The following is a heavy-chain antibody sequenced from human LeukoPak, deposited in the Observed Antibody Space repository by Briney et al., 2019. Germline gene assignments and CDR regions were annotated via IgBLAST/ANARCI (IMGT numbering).Heavy chain of an antibody. V-gene: IGHV1-46*01. CDR3: VRNLMQFTGLGY. Sequence: GASVTISCKSSGDTFTSSHMHWVRQAPGQGLEWMEKINPSGGSTAYAQQFQGRVSMTRDLSMSTVYMELSSLRSDDTAVYYCVRNLMQFTGLGYWGQGTLVTVSS. CDR2: INPSGGST. D-gene: IGHD2-8*02. CDR1: GDTFTSSH. J-gene: IGHJ4*02.